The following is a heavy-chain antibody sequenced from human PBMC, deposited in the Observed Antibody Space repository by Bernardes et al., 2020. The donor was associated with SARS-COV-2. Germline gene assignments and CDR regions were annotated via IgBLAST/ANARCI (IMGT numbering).Heavy chain of an antibody. CDR2: INPNSGGT. D-gene: IGHD3-22*01. V-gene: IGHV1-2*02. Sequence: ASVKVSCKASGYTFTGYYKHWVRQAPGQGLEWMGWINPNSGGTNYAQKFQGRVTMTRDTSISTAYMELSRLRSDDTAVYFCALPPTNYDRYGMDVWGQGTTVTVSS. J-gene: IGHJ6*02. CDR3: ALPPTNYDRYGMDV. CDR1: GYTFTGYY.